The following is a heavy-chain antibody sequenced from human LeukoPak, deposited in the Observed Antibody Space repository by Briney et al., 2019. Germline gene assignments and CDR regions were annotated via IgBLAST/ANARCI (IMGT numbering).Heavy chain of an antibody. D-gene: IGHD6-19*01. Sequence: GGSLRLSCAVSGLTFSTYSMTWVRQGPGKGLEWVSSIYNSGAKIFYADSVKGRFTISRDNSKDMLYPQMNSLRVEDTAVYYWAKDVGPGSGWDLGYWGPGNLVNRLL. CDR1: GLTFSTYS. J-gene: IGHJ4*02. CDR3: AKDVGPGSGWDLGY. V-gene: IGHV3-23*01. CDR2: IYNSGAKI.